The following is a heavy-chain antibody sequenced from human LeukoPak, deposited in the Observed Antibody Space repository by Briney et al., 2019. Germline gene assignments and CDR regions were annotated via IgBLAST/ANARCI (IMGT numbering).Heavy chain of an antibody. D-gene: IGHD3-10*01. V-gene: IGHV3-23*01. Sequence: GSLRLSCAASGFTFSSYAMSWVRQAPGKGLEWVSAISGSGGSTYYADSVKGRFTISRDNSKNTLYLQMNSLRAEDTAVYYCAKGGRLVRGVINPFDYWGQGTLVTVSS. CDR2: ISGSGGST. J-gene: IGHJ4*02. CDR3: AKGGRLVRGVINPFDY. CDR1: GFTFSSYA.